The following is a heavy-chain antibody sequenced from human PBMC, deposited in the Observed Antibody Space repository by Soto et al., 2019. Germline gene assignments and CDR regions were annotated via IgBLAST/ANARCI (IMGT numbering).Heavy chain of an antibody. CDR3: ASSSPFHY. J-gene: IGHJ4*02. Sequence: SETLSLTCTVSGGSIGSYYLSWIRQPPGKGLECIGYISYSGSTKYNPSLKNRVTISIDTSRNQFSLKLTSVTAADTGVYYCASSSPFHYWGPGILVTVSS. D-gene: IGHD6-6*01. V-gene: IGHV4-59*08. CDR2: ISYSGST. CDR1: GGSIGSYY.